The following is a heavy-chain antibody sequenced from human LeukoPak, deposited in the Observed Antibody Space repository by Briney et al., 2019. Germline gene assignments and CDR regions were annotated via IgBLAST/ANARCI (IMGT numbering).Heavy chain of an antibody. V-gene: IGHV4-34*01. CDR3: ARGLVVVVAASGGMDV. J-gene: IGHJ6*02. D-gene: IGHD2-15*01. Sequence: NSRVTISADTSKNQFSLKLSSVTAADTAVYYCARGLVVVVAASGGMDVWGQGTTVTVSS.